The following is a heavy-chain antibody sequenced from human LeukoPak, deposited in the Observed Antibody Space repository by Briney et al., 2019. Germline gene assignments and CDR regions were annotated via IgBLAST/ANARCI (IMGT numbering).Heavy chain of an antibody. CDR3: ARGRYYGSGSFMDV. CDR2: INHSGST. D-gene: IGHD3-10*01. J-gene: IGHJ6*02. V-gene: IGHV4-34*01. CDR1: GGSFSGYY. Sequence: PSETLSLTCAVYGGSFSGYYWSWIRQPPGKGLEWIGEINHSGSTNYNPSLKSRVTISVDTSKNQFSLKLSSVTAADTAVYYCARGRYYGSGSFMDVWGQGTTVTVSS.